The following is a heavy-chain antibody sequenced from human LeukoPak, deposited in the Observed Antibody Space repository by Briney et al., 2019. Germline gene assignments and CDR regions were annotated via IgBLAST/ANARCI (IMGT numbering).Heavy chain of an antibody. CDR2: IYYSGNT. Sequence: SSETLSLTCTVSGGSISSYYWSWIRQPPGKGLEWIGYIYYSGNTNYNPSLKSRVTISVDTSKNQFSLKLSSVTAADTAVYYCAREGKSIVAPTTWGQGTLVTVSS. CDR1: GGSISSYY. V-gene: IGHV4-59*01. CDR3: AREGKSIVAPTT. D-gene: IGHD6-6*01. J-gene: IGHJ5*02.